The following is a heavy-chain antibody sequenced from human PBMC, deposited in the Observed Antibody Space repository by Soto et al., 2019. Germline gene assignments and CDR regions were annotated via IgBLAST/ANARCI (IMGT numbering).Heavy chain of an antibody. J-gene: IGHJ4*02. CDR1: WFSLSTSGVG. D-gene: IGHD2-2*01. CDR3: AHSEDYQRVVGY. CDR2: IYWNDDK. Sequence: SGPALVNPTRTLTLTCTFCWFSLSTSGVGVGWIGQPPGKALEWLALIYWNDDKRYSPALKSRLTITKDTSKNQVVLTMTNMDHVDTATYYCAHSEDYQRVVGYWGQGTLVTVSS. V-gene: IGHV2-5*01.